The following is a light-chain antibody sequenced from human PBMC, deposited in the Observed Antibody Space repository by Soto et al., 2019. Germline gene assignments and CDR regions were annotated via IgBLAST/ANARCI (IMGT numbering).Light chain of an antibody. CDR2: WAS. J-gene: IGKJ4*01. Sequence: DIAMTQSPDSLAVSLGERDTINCKSSQSVLYSSNNKNYLAWYQQKPGQPPKLLIYWASTRESGVPDRFSGSGSGADFTLAISSLQAEDVAVYYCQQYYSTPLTCGGGTKVEIK. CDR1: QSVLYSSNNKNY. V-gene: IGKV4-1*01. CDR3: QQYYSTPLT.